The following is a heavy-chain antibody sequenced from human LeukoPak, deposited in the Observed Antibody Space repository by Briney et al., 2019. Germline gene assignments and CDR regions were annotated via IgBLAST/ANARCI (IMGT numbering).Heavy chain of an antibody. CDR2: IYYSGNT. D-gene: IGHD3-9*01. CDR3: ARVRLVGYDILTGYYSFDH. V-gene: IGHV4-61*08. CDR1: GGSISSGDYY. Sequence: SQTLSLTCTVSGGSISSGDYYWSWIRQSPGKGLEWIGYIYYSGNTNYNPSLKSRVTISIDTSKQQFSLKLSSVTAADTAVYYCARVRLVGYDILTGYYSFDHWGQGTLVTVSS. J-gene: IGHJ4*02.